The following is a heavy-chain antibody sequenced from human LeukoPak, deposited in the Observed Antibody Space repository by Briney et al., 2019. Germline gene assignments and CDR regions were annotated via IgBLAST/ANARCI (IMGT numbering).Heavy chain of an antibody. V-gene: IGHV4-39*07. CDR3: ARVRCSGGSCPYYYYYYYMDV. CDR2: IHYSGST. CDR1: GGSISSSSYY. Sequence: SETLSLTCTVSGGSISSSSYYWAWIRQPPGKALEWIGSIHYSGSTYYNPSLQSRVTISIDTSKNQFSLKLRFVTAADTAVYYCARVRCSGGSCPYYYYYYYMDVWGKGTTVTVSS. D-gene: IGHD2-15*01. J-gene: IGHJ6*03.